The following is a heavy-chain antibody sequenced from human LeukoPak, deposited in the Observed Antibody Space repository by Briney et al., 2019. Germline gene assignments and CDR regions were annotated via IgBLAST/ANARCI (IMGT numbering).Heavy chain of an antibody. CDR2: ISSSSSYI. D-gene: IGHD3-10*01. CDR1: GFTTSSYS. J-gene: IGHJ6*03. V-gene: IGHV3-21*01. CDR3: ARGLISQFYYGSGSYAVRDDYYYYMDV. Sequence: GGPLRLSCEASGFTTSSYSMNWFRQAPGKGLDWVSSISSSSSYIYYADSVKGRFTISRDNGRNSLFLQMNSLRAEDTAVYYCARGLISQFYYGSGSYAVRDDYYYYMDVWGKGTTVTISS.